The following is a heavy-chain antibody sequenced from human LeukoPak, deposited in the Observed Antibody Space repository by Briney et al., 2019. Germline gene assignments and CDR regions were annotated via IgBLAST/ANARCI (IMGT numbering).Heavy chain of an antibody. Sequence: PSETLSLTCTVSGGSISSYYWSWIRQPPGKGLEWIGYIYYSGSTYYNPSLKSRVTISVDTSKNQFSLKLSSVTAADTAVYYCARDLTVVGAFDIWGQGTMVTVSS. J-gene: IGHJ3*02. CDR1: GGSISSYY. V-gene: IGHV4-59*12. D-gene: IGHD1-14*01. CDR3: ARDLTVVGAFDI. CDR2: IYYSGST.